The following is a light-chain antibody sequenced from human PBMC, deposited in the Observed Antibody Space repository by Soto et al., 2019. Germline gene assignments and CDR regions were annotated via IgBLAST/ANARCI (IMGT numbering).Light chain of an antibody. Sequence: EIVMTQSPATLSVSQGERATLSCRASQSVSSNLAWYQQKPGQAPRLLIYGASTRATGIPARFSGSGSGREFTLTMSSLQSEDFAVYYCQQYSNWPPGTFGQGTKVDIK. V-gene: IGKV3-15*01. J-gene: IGKJ1*01. CDR3: QQYSNWPPGT. CDR2: GAS. CDR1: QSVSSN.